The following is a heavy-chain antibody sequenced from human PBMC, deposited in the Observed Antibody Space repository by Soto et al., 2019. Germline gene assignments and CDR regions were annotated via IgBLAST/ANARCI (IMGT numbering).Heavy chain of an antibody. D-gene: IGHD6-13*01. Sequence: GGSLRLSCAASGFTFSSYAMSWVRQAPGKGLEWVSGISGSGDSTYYADSVKGRFTISRDDSKNTAYLQMNSLKTEDTAVYYCTSLYSSSWDEDDAFDIWGQGTMVTVSS. V-gene: IGHV3-23*01. CDR1: GFTFSSYA. J-gene: IGHJ3*02. CDR3: TSLYSSSWDEDDAFDI. CDR2: ISGSGDST.